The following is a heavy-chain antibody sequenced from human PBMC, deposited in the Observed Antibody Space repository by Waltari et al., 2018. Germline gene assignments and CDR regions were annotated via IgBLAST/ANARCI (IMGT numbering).Heavy chain of an antibody. CDR3: ARGSATDLDF. V-gene: IGHV4-39*07. J-gene: IGHJ4*02. D-gene: IGHD5-12*01. CDR2: IYYSGST. CDR1: GGSISSRNYY. Sequence: QLQLQGSGPGLVKPSETLSLTCPVSGGSISSRNYYLGWIRQPPGKGLEWIGTIYYSGSTYYTPSLKSRVTISVDTSKNQFSLKLSSVTAADTAVYYCARGSATDLDFWGQGTLVTVSS.